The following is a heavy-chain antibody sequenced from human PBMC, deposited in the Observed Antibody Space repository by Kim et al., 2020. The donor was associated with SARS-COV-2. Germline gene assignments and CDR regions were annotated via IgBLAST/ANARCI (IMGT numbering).Heavy chain of an antibody. J-gene: IGHJ4*01. CDR2: IRRGGGSE. D-gene: IGHD2-21*02. CDR3: ANPDCDGGCCYYFVD. V-gene: IGHV3-23*01. Sequence: GGSLRLSCAASGFTFSSYGMRWVRQAPGKGLEWVSAIRRGGGSEYYEDSVKGRFTISRDNSKNTLYLQMNSLRAEDTAVYYCANPDCDGGCCYYFVDWG. CDR1: GFTFSSYG.